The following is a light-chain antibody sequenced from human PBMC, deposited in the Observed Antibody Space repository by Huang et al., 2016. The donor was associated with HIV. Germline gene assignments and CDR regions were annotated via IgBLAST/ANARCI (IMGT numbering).Light chain of an antibody. Sequence: DIQMTQSPSSLSAYVGDRVTITCRASQSIGSSLHLYQQKAGTAPNLLISRASNLESGVPSRFGGSGSGSDFTLIITSLQPEDFATYYCQQTFIVPWTFGQGTKVEV. CDR2: RAS. J-gene: IGKJ1*01. CDR3: QQTFIVPWT. V-gene: IGKV1-39*01. CDR1: QSIGSS.